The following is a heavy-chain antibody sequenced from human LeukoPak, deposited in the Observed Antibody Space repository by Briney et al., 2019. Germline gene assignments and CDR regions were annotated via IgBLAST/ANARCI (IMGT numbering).Heavy chain of an antibody. CDR2: MYHSGIT. V-gene: IGHV4-38-2*01. CDR1: GYSISSGYY. CDR3: ASRYSNSYFDF. D-gene: IGHD4-11*01. Sequence: PSETLSLTCAVSGYSISSGYYWGWTRQPPGKGLEWIGNMYHSGITYYNASLKSRVTISVDTSNNQFSLKLNSVTAADTAVYYCASRYSNSYFDFWGQGTLVTVSS. J-gene: IGHJ4*02.